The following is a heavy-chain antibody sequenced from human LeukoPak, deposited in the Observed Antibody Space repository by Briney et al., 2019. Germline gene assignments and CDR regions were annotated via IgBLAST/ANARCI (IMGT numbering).Heavy chain of an antibody. Sequence: SETLSLTCIVSGGSISSSSYYWGWIRQPPGKGLERIGSIYYSGTTYYNPSLKSRVAISVDTSKNQFSLKVSSVTAADTALYYCANRGYSHGHGYYFDSWGQGTLVTVSS. V-gene: IGHV4-39*01. J-gene: IGHJ4*02. D-gene: IGHD5-18*01. CDR3: ANRGYSHGHGYYFDS. CDR1: GGSISSSSYY. CDR2: IYYSGTT.